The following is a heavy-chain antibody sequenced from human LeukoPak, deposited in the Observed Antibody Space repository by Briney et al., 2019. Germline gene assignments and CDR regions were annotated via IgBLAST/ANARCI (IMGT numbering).Heavy chain of an antibody. V-gene: IGHV4-61*02. D-gene: IGHD6-19*01. CDR1: GGSISSGTYY. J-gene: IGHJ3*01. CDR2: IYISGNT. Sequence: PSETLSLTCTVSGGSISSGTYYWSWIRQPAGKGLEWIGRIYISGNTNYNPSLKSRVTISVDTSKNHFSLQLSSVAAADTAVYYCARDRGWDDAFDVWGQGTMVTVSS. CDR3: ARDRGWDDAFDV.